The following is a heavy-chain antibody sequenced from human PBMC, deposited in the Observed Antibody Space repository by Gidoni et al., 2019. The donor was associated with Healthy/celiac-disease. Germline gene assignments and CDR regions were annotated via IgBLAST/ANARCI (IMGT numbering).Heavy chain of an antibody. Sequence: QVQLQQWGAGLLKPSETLSLTCAVYGGSFSGYYWSWIRQPPGKGLEWIGEINHSGSTNYNPSLKSRVTISVDTSKNQFSLKLSSVTAADTAVYYCARETTVTRGWFDPWGQGTLVTVSS. J-gene: IGHJ5*02. V-gene: IGHV4-34*01. CDR1: GGSFSGYY. D-gene: IGHD4-17*01. CDR3: ARETTVTRGWFDP. CDR2: INHSGST.